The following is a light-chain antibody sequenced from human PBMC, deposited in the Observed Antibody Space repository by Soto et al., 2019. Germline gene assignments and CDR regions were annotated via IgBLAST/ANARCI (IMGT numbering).Light chain of an antibody. V-gene: IGKV1-9*01. CDR2: GAS. Sequence: DIQLTQSPAFLSSSVGDRFSVTVRSGQDIGSYLAWYQQKPGKAPKVLIYGASTLQSGVPPRFGGSGSGTAFTLTISSLQPEDSANYFCQQVHDYPITFGGGTKVDIK. CDR3: QQVHDYPIT. CDR1: QDIGSY. J-gene: IGKJ4*01.